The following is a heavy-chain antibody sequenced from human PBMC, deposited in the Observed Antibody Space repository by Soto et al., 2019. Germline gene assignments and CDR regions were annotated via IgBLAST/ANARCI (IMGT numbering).Heavy chain of an antibody. D-gene: IGHD3-10*01. V-gene: IGHV3-21*01. CDR3: ARDILSGGAYPDS. J-gene: IGHJ5*01. Sequence: PGGSLRLCCAASGFTFSTYTMNWVRQAPGKGLEWISSISSGSSYIYYAGSVKGRFTISRDNAKNSLFPQMNSLRADDTAVYYCARDILSGGAYPDSWGQGTKVTVS. CDR2: ISSGSSYI. CDR1: GFTFSTYT.